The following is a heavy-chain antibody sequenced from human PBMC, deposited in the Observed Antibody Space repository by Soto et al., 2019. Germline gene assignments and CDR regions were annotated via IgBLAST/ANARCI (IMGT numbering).Heavy chain of an antibody. CDR3: AHIVVAGLGYYFDY. Sequence: QITLKESGPTLVKPTQTLTLTCTFSGFSLSSTRMAVGWIRQPPGKALEWLALIYWDDDKRYSPFLKSRLTITKDTSKGQLVLTMSNMDPVDTARYYCAHIVVAGLGYYFDYWGQGTLVTVSS. CDR1: GFSLSSTRMA. CDR2: IYWDDDK. J-gene: IGHJ4*02. V-gene: IGHV2-5*02. D-gene: IGHD6-19*01.